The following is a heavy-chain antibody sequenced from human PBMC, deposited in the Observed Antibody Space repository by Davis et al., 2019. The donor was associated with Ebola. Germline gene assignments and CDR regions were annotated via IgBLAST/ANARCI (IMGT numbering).Heavy chain of an antibody. Sequence: ASVKVSCKASGYTFTSYDINWVRQAPGQGLEWMGWISTYNGNTNYAQKLQGRVTMTTDTSTSTAYMELRSLRSDDTAVYYCARPYCYDGSYYPGNNDYWGQGTLVTVSS. CDR2: ISTYNGNT. CDR1: GYTFTSYD. D-gene: IGHD1-26*01. J-gene: IGHJ4*02. V-gene: IGHV1-18*01. CDR3: ARPYCYDGSYYPGNNDY.